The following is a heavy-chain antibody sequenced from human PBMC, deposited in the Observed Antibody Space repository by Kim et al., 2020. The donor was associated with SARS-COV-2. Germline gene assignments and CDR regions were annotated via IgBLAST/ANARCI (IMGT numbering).Heavy chain of an antibody. V-gene: IGHV4-34*01. J-gene: IGHJ6*02. CDR1: GGSFSGYY. D-gene: IGHD3-16*02. CDR2: INHSGST. Sequence: SETLSLTCAVYGGSFSGYYWSWIRQPPGKGLEWIGEINHSGSTNYNPSLKSRVTISVDTSKNQFSLKLSSVTAADTAVYYCARIVAEGYGMDVWGQGTTVTVSS. CDR3: ARIVAEGYGMDV.